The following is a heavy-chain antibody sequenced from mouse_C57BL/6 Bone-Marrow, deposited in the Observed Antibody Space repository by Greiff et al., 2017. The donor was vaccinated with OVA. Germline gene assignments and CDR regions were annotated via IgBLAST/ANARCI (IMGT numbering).Heavy chain of an antibody. Sequence: EVKLQESGGGLVQPKGSLKLSCAASGFSFNTYAMNWVRQAPGKGLEWVARIRSKSNNYATYYADSVKDRFTISRDDSESMLYLQMNNLKTEDTAMYYCVRRRWGMDYEGNYYAMDYWGQGTSVTVSS. CDR2: IRSKSNNYAT. CDR1: GFSFNTYA. J-gene: IGHJ4*01. V-gene: IGHV10-1*01. D-gene: IGHD2-4*01. CDR3: VRRRWGMDYEGNYYAMDY.